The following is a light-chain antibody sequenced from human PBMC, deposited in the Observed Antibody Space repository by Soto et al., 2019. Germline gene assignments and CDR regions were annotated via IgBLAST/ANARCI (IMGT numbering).Light chain of an antibody. Sequence: EIVLTQSPGTLSLSPGERATLSCWASQSVDSRYLAWYQQKPGQAPRLLIYGASSRATGIPDRFTGSGSGTDFTLTISSLEPEDFAVYYCQQYGTSPWTFGQGTKVDIK. V-gene: IGKV3-20*01. CDR2: GAS. J-gene: IGKJ1*01. CDR1: QSVDSRY. CDR3: QQYGTSPWT.